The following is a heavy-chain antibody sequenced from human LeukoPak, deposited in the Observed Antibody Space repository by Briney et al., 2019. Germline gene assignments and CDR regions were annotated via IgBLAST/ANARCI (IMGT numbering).Heavy chain of an antibody. Sequence: SETLSLTCAVSGGSISSTNRWSWVRQPPGKGLEWIGEIHHRGSTNYNPSLKSRVTTPVDKSKNQFSLKLSSVTAADTAVYYCVRAGYGGNSADYWGQGTLVTVSS. CDR2: IHHRGST. CDR3: VRAGYGGNSADY. D-gene: IGHD4-23*01. J-gene: IGHJ4*02. V-gene: IGHV4-4*02. CDR1: GGSISSTNR.